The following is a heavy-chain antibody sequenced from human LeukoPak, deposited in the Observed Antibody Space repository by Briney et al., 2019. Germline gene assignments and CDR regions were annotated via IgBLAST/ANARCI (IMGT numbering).Heavy chain of an antibody. V-gene: IGHV3-30*02. J-gene: IGHJ4*02. CDR3: AKDPSGFSRYQDY. CDR2: IRSDGSSK. CDR1: GFTFSNYA. Sequence: GGSLRLSCAASGFTFSNYAMYWVRQAPGKGLEWVAFIRSDGSSKYYGDFVKGRFTISRDNSKSTLYLQMASLRPDDTAVYYCAKDPSGFSRYQDYWGQGTLVTVPS. D-gene: IGHD6-13*01.